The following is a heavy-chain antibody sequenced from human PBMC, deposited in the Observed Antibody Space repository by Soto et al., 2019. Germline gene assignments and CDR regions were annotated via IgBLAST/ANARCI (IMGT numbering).Heavy chain of an antibody. V-gene: IGHV3-33*01. Sequence: LRLSCAASGFTFSSYGMHWVRQAPGKGLEWVAVIWYDGSNKYYADSVKGRFTISRDNSKNTLYLQMNSLRAEDTAVYYCARDSAAAGPDYWGQGTLVTVSS. J-gene: IGHJ4*02. CDR3: ARDSAAAGPDY. CDR2: IWYDGSNK. D-gene: IGHD6-13*01. CDR1: GFTFSSYG.